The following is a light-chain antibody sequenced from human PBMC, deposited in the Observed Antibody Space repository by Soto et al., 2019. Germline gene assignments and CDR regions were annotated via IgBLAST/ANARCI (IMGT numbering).Light chain of an antibody. V-gene: IGKV1-39*01. CDR3: QQSYTTPLN. Sequence: DIQMTQSPSSLSASVGDRVTITCRASQSIRSDLNWYQQKPGKAPNLLIYAASSLQSGVPSRFSRSGSGTDFALTISSLQPEDFATYYCQQSYTTPLNFGGGTKVEIK. J-gene: IGKJ4*01. CDR1: QSIRSD. CDR2: AAS.